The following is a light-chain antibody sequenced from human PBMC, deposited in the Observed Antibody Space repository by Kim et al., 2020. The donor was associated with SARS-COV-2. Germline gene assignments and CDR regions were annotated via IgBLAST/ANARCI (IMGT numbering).Light chain of an antibody. Sequence: QSVLTQPPSVSGAPGQRVTISCTGSRSNIGAGYDVHWYQQILGTAPKLLIFDNNSRPSGVPDRFSGSKSGTSASLAITGLQAEDEADYYCQSYDSSLGGWVFGGGTKVTVL. J-gene: IGLJ3*02. CDR1: RSNIGAGYD. CDR2: DNN. CDR3: QSYDSSLGGWV. V-gene: IGLV1-40*01.